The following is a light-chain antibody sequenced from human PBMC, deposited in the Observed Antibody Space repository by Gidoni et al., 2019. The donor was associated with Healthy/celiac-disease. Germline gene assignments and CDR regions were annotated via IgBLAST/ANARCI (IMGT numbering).Light chain of an antibody. J-gene: IGKJ1*01. Sequence: DIQMTQSPSSLSASVGDRVTITCRASQSISSYLNWYQQKPGKAPKLLIYAASSLQSGVPSRFSGSGSGTDFTLTISSLQPEDFATYYCQQSYSTPQTFGQXTKVEI. V-gene: IGKV1-39*01. CDR1: QSISSY. CDR3: QQSYSTPQT. CDR2: AAS.